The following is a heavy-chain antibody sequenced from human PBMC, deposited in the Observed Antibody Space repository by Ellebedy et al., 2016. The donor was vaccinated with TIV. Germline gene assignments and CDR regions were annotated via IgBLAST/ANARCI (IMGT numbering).Heavy chain of an antibody. CDR3: ARSVRITMVRGVIIDYYYGMDV. Sequence: SETLSLXXAVYGGSFSGYYWSWIRQPPGKGLEWIGEINHSGSTYYNPSLKSRVTISVDTSKNQFSLKLSSVTAADTAVYYCARSVRITMVRGVIIDYYYGMDVWGQGTTVTVSS. CDR2: INHSGST. CDR1: GGSFSGYY. J-gene: IGHJ6*02. V-gene: IGHV4-34*01. D-gene: IGHD3-10*01.